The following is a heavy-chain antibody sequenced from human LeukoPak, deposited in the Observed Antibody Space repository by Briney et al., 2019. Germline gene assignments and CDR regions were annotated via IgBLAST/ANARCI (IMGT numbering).Heavy chain of an antibody. J-gene: IGHJ4*02. Sequence: EASVKVSCKASGYTFTSYGISWMRQAPGQGLEWMGWISAYNGNTNYALKFQGRVTMTTDTSTSTAYMELRSLRSDDTAVYYCARGLGNYPEIPLDYWGQGTMVIVSS. V-gene: IGHV1-18*01. D-gene: IGHD3-16*02. CDR3: ARGLGNYPEIPLDY. CDR2: ISAYNGNT. CDR1: GYTFTSYG.